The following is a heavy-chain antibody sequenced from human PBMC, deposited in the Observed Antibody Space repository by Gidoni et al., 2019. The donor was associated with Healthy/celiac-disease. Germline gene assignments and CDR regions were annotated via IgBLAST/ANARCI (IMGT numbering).Heavy chain of an antibody. V-gene: IGHV4-61*01. D-gene: IGHD3-10*01. CDR2: IYYSGST. CDR1: GGSVSSGSYY. J-gene: IGHJ4*02. Sequence: QVQLQESGPGLVKPSETLSLTCTVSGGSVSSGSYYWSWIRQPPGKGLEWIGYIYYSGSTNYNPSLKSRVTISVDTSKNQFSLKLSSVTAADTAVYYCARVPRGGPFDYWGQGTLVTVSS. CDR3: ARVPRGGPFDY.